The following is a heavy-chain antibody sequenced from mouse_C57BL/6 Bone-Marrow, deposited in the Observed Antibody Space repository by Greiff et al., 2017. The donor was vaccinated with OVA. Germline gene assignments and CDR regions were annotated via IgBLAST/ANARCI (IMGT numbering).Heavy chain of an antibody. CDR2: IYPGDGDT. J-gene: IGHJ1*03. CDR1: GYAFSSSW. Sequence: VKLQESGPELVKPGASVKISCKASGYAFSSSWMNWVKQRPGKGLEWIGRIYPGDGDTNYNGKFKGKATLTADKSSSTAYMQLSSLTSEDSAVYFCARKVTTVVATRYFDVWGTGTTVTVSS. CDR3: ARKVTTVVATRYFDV. V-gene: IGHV1-82*01. D-gene: IGHD1-1*01.